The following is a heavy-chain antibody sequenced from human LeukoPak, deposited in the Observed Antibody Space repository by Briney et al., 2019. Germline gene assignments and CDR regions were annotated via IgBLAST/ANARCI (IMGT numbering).Heavy chain of an antibody. CDR3: AKGHDYGDYYFDY. CDR2: ISWNSGSI. V-gene: IGHV3-9*01. D-gene: IGHD4-17*01. J-gene: IGHJ4*02. CDR1: GFTFDDYA. Sequence: HPGRSLRLSCAASGFTFDDYAMRWVRQAPGKGLEWVSGISWNSGSIGYADSVKGRFTISRDNAKNSLYLQMNSLRAEDTALYYCAKGHDYGDYYFDYWGQGTLVTVSS.